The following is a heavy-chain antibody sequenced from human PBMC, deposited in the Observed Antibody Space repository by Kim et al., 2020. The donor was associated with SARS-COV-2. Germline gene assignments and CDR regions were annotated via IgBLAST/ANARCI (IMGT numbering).Heavy chain of an antibody. CDR3: ARGRYGSGSIVDY. J-gene: IGHJ4*02. Sequence: YNPALKSRVTISVDTAQNQFSRKLSAVTAAGTAVYYCARGRYGSGSIVDYWGQGTLVTVSS. V-gene: IGHV4-34*01. D-gene: IGHD3-10*01.